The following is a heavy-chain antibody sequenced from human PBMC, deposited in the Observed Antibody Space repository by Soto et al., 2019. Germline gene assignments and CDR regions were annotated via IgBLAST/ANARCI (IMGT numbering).Heavy chain of an antibody. J-gene: IGHJ6*02. CDR1: GGSISSGDYY. CDR3: ARDGGSGGGNSGFDYYYGMDV. D-gene: IGHD2-21*02. V-gene: IGHV4-30-4*01. CDR2: IYYSGST. Sequence: QVQLQESGPGLVKPSQTLSLTCTVSGGSISSGDYYWSWIRQPPGKDLEWIGYIYYSGSTYYNPSLKSRVTISVDTSKNQFSLKLSSVTAADTAVYYCARDGGSGGGNSGFDYYYGMDVWGQGTTVTVSS.